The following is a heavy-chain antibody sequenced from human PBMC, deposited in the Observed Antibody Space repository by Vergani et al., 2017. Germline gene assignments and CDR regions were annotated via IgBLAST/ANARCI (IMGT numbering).Heavy chain of an antibody. CDR3: ARLANSDFLGPPYFDY. V-gene: IGHV4-61*10. J-gene: IGHJ4*02. D-gene: IGHD3/OR15-3a*01. CDR2: IYYSGST. Sequence: QVQLQESGPGLVKPSETLSLTCTVSGGSVSSGSYYWSWIRQPAGKGLEWIGYIYYSGSTYYNPSLKSRVTISVDTSKNQFSLKLSSVTAADTAVYYCARLANSDFLGPPYFDYWGQGTLVTVSS. CDR1: GGSVSSGSYY.